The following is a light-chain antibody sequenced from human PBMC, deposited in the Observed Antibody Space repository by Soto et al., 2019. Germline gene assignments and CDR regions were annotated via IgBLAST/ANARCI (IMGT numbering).Light chain of an antibody. CDR1: QSVRNY. CDR2: DAS. Sequence: EIVLTQSPATLSLSPGERATLSCRASQSVRNYLTWYQQKPGQTPRLLFSDASNRASGVPARFSGSGSGTDFTLTISSLEPEDFAVYYCQQRADWPRTFGQGTKVEIK. V-gene: IGKV3-11*01. J-gene: IGKJ1*01. CDR3: QQRADWPRT.